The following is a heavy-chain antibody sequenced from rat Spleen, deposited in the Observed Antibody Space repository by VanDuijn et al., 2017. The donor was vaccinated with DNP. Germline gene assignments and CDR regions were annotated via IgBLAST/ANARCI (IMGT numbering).Heavy chain of an antibody. CDR2: CTDSGGAT. D-gene: IGHD1-4*01. V-gene: IGHV5-31*01. CDR1: GFTFNNYW. CDR3: ATSLPGYRGWYFGF. Sequence: EVQLVESGGDLVQPGRSLKLSCVASGFTFNNYWMTWIRQFPGKGLEWIASCTDSGGATYYQDSVKGRFTISRDDAKNTLYLQMNSLGSEDTATYYCATSLPGYRGWYFGFWGPGTMVTVSS. J-gene: IGHJ1*01.